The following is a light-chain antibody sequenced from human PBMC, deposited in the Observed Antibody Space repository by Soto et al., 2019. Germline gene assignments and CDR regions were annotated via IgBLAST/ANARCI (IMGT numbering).Light chain of an antibody. CDR2: AAS. V-gene: IGKV1-9*01. CDR1: QGISSY. J-gene: IGKJ4*01. CDR3: QQADSFPLS. Sequence: DIQLTQSPSFLSASVGDRVTITCRASQGISSYLAWYQQKPGKAPKLLIYAASTLQSGVPSRFSGSGSGTEFTLTISSLQPEDFATYYCQQADSFPLSFGGGTKVEI.